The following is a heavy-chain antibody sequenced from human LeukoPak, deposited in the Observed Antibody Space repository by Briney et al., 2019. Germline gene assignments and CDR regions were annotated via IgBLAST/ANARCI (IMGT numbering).Heavy chain of an antibody. Sequence: GGSLRLSCAASGFTFSSYGMHWVRQAPGKGLEWVAVISYDGSNKYYADSVKGRFTISRDNSKNTLYLQMNSLRAEDTAVYYCAKDLTNIAEDAFDIWGQGTMVTVSS. CDR1: GFTFSSYG. J-gene: IGHJ3*02. D-gene: IGHD6-13*01. CDR3: AKDLTNIAEDAFDI. CDR2: ISYDGSNK. V-gene: IGHV3-30*18.